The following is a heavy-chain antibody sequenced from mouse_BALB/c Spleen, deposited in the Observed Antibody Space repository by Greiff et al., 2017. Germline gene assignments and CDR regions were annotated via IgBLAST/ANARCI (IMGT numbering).Heavy chain of an antibody. V-gene: IGHV5-9-4*01. CDR2: ISSGGSYT. CDR1: GFTFSSYA. CDR3: ARADYRYDGYYAMDY. J-gene: IGHJ4*01. Sequence: EVKLMESGGGLVKPGGSLKLSCAASGFTFSSYAMSWVRQSPEERLEWVAEISSGGSYTYYPDTVTGRFTISRDNAKNTLYLEMSSLRSEDTAMYYCARADYRYDGYYAMDYWGQGTSVTVSS. D-gene: IGHD2-14*01.